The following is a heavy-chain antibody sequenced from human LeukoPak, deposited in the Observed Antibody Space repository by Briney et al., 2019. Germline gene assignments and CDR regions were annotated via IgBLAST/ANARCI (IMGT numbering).Heavy chain of an antibody. CDR2: IKQDGSKK. CDR3: ARDWSRGYSFDY. V-gene: IGHV3-7*05. Sequence: SGGSLRLSCEASGFTFSTYWMTWVRQAPGKGLECVANIKQDGSKKYYVDSVKGRFTISRDNAKNSLYLQMNSLRAEGTAVYYCARDWSRGYSFDYCGEGTLVTVSS. CDR1: GFTFSTYW. D-gene: IGHD2-21*01. J-gene: IGHJ4*02.